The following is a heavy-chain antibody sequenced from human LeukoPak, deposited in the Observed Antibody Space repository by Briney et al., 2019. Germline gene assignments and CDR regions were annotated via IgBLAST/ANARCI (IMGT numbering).Heavy chain of an antibody. V-gene: IGHV3-74*01. CDR1: GFNFSYYW. D-gene: IGHD5-12*01. J-gene: IGHJ4*02. CDR2: INSDGSSA. CDR3: AREGGYDPFEY. Sequence: GRSLRPSCAATGFNFSYYWMHSVRQAPEKGLVWVSRINSDGSSASYADSVKGRFTISRDNAKNTLYLQMNSLRAEDTAVYYCAREGGYDPFEYWGQGTLVTVSS.